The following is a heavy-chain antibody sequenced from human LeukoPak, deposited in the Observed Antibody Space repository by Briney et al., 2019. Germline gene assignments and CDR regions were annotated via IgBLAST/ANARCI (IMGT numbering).Heavy chain of an antibody. CDR2: ISSSSSTI. CDR1: GFTFSSYS. J-gene: IGHJ4*02. Sequence: GGYLSLSCSASGFTFSSYSMNRVRQAPGKGLEWVSYISSSSSTIYYADPVKGRFTISRDNAKNSLYLQMNSLRDEDTAVYYCAFGPYDPFDYWGQGTLVTVSS. D-gene: IGHD3-16*01. V-gene: IGHV3-48*02. CDR3: AFGPYDPFDY.